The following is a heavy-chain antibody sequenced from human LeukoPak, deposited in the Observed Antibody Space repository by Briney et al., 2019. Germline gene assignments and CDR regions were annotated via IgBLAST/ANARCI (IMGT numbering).Heavy chain of an antibody. CDR1: GYTFTSYD. J-gene: IGHJ4*02. Sequence: ASVKVSCKASGYTFTSYDINWVRQAPGQGLEWMGMIYPRDGSTSYAQKFQGRVTVTRDTSTSTVHMELSGLRSEDTAVYYCARDQEGFDYWGQGTLVTVS. V-gene: IGHV1-46*01. CDR3: ARDQEGFDY. CDR2: IYPRDGST.